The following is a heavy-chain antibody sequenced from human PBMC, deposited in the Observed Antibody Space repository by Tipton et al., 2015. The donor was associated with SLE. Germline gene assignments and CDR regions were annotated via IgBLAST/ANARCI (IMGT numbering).Heavy chain of an antibody. CDR2: IDWDGGNT. CDR3: ARGDSSAYYSTPDYFDY. D-gene: IGHD3-22*01. V-gene: IGHV3-43*01. CDR1: GFTFDDYN. J-gene: IGHJ4*02. Sequence: SLRLSCVASGFTFDDYNMQWVRQAPGKGLEWVSLIDWDGGNTYYADSVKGRFTISRDNARSLLYLQMGSLRAEDAAVYYCARGDSSAYYSTPDYFDYWGQGTLVTASS.